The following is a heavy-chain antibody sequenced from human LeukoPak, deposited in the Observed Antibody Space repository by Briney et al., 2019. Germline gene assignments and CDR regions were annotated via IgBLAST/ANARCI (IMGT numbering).Heavy chain of an antibody. CDR1: GFTFSSYA. V-gene: IGHV3-23*01. D-gene: IGHD1-26*01. Sequence: GGSLRLSCAASGFTFSSYAMNWVRQAPGKGLEWVSGLSGSGVYTYYADSVKGRFTISRDNSKNTLYLQMNSLRAEDTAVYYCAKEQWSYSLFDYWGQGTLVTVSS. CDR3: AKEQWSYSLFDY. CDR2: LSGSGVYT. J-gene: IGHJ4*02.